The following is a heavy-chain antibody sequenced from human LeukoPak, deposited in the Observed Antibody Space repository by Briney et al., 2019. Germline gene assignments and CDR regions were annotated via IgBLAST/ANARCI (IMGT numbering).Heavy chain of an antibody. J-gene: IGHJ4*02. Sequence: TSSETLSLTCTVSGGSISSYYWSWIRQPAGKGLEWIGRIYTSGSTNYNPSLKCRVTMSVDTSKNQFSLKLSSVTATDTAVYYCARDHNVASLTTIFDYWGQGTLVTVSS. CDR3: ARDHNVASLTTIFDY. V-gene: IGHV4-4*07. D-gene: IGHD4-17*01. CDR1: GGSISSYY. CDR2: IYTSGST.